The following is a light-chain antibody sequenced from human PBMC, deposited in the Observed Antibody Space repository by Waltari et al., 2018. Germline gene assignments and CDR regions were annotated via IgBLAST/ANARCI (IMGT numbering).Light chain of an antibody. V-gene: IGKV1-39*01. CDR2: AAS. CDR3: HQTYSSPQT. J-gene: IGKJ2*01. Sequence: DIQMTQSPSSLSASVGDRVTITCRASQTIGSYLIWYQHKPGKAPKVLIYAASSLQSGVPSRFSGSRSGTDFTLTISSLQPEDFATYYCHQTYSSPQTFGQGTKLEIK. CDR1: QTIGSY.